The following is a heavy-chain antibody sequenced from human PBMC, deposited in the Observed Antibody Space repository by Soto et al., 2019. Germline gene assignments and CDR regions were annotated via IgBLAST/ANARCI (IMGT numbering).Heavy chain of an antibody. J-gene: IGHJ5*02. D-gene: IGHD4-17*01. CDR3: ARSPAYGDYANLDT. Sequence: SETLSLTCTVSGDSVSKYYWNWIRQPAGKGLEWIGRIHSTRSPNYNPSLKSRVTMSVDTSKNQFSLKLNLTSVTAADTAVYYCARSPAYGDYANLDTWGQGTLVTVS. CDR1: GDSVSKYY. CDR2: IHSTRSP. V-gene: IGHV4-4*07.